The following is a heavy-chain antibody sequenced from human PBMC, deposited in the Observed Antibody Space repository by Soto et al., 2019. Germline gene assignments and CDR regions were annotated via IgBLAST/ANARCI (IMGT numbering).Heavy chain of an antibody. CDR1: GFTFSNYW. J-gene: IGHJ6*03. Sequence: EVKLVESGGGLVQPGGSLRLSCAASGFTFSNYWMYWVRQDPGQGLVWVSRINSDGSVSRYADSVKGRFTISRDNVKNTLNLQMNSLRVEYTAVYYCARGDCVGGSCYSLAGSFYYYMDVWGKGTTVTVFS. CDR3: ARGDCVGGSCYSLAGSFYYYMDV. CDR2: INSDGSVS. V-gene: IGHV3-74*01. D-gene: IGHD2-15*01.